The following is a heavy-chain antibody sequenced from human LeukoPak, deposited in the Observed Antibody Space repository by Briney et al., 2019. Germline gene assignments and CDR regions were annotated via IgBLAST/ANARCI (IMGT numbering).Heavy chain of an antibody. Sequence: RRSPRPSWAASGFAFRRFAIHWVRQAPGKGVEWVAGIWCDGRNKYYAESVKGRFTISRENPKNTMFLPIDSLKGEDKAGFSCARASGDYGEYFDYWGQGPLGTVSS. D-gene: IGHD4-17*01. CDR3: ARASGDYGEYFDY. CDR1: GFAFRRFA. V-gene: IGHV3-33*01. CDR2: IWCDGRNK. J-gene: IGHJ4*02.